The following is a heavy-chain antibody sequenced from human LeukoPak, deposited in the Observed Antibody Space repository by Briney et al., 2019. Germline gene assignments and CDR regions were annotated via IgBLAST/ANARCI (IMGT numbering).Heavy chain of an antibody. CDR1: GYSFTSYW. CDR2: IYPGDSDT. V-gene: IGHV5-51*01. Sequence: GESLKISCKGSGYSFTSYWIGWVRQMPGKGLEWMGIIYPGDSDTRYSPSFQGQVTISADKSISTAYLQWSSLKASDTAMYYCARGSLKEVIGSSPRGWFDPWGQGTLVTVSS. CDR3: ARGSLKEVIGSSPRGWFDP. J-gene: IGHJ5*02. D-gene: IGHD2-21*01.